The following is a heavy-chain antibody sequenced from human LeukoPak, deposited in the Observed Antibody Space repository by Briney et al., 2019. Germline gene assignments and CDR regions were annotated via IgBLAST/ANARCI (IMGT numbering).Heavy chain of an antibody. D-gene: IGHD3-9*01. CDR2: ISSSSSYI. CDR3: ARLLTGSPFDY. J-gene: IGHJ4*02. V-gene: IGHV3-21*01. CDR1: GFTFSSYS. Sequence: PGGSLRLFCAASGFTFSSYSMNWVRQAPGKGLEWVSSISSSSSYIYYADSVKGRFTISRDNAKNSLYLQMNSLRAEDTAVYYCARLLTGSPFDYWGQGTLVTVSS.